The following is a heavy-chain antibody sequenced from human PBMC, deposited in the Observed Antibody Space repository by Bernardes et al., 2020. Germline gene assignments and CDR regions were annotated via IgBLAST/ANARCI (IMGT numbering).Heavy chain of an antibody. D-gene: IGHD4-17*01. CDR1: GGPLSTYY. J-gene: IGHJ4*02. CDR3: ARNDYGGNVDYFDF. V-gene: IGHV4-59*01. Sequence: SETLSLTCTVSGGPLSTYYWSWIRQPPGKGLEWIGDVYYDGATNYNPSLKSRVTISVDTSKNQFSLNLNSATTADTAVYFCARNDYGGNVDYFDFWSQGTLVTVSS. CDR2: VYYDGAT.